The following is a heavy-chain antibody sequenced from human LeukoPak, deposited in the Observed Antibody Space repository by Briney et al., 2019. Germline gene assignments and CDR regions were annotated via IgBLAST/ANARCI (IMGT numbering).Heavy chain of an antibody. CDR1: GGSISSYY. CDR2: IYYSGST. CDR3: ARVSGFGELFDY. Sequence: SETLSLTCTVSGGSISSYYWSWIRQPPGKGLEWIGYIYYSGSTNYNPSLKSRVTISVDTSKNQFSLKLSSVTAADTAVYYCARVSGFGELFDYWGQGTLVTVSS. J-gene: IGHJ4*02. V-gene: IGHV4-59*01. D-gene: IGHD3-10*01.